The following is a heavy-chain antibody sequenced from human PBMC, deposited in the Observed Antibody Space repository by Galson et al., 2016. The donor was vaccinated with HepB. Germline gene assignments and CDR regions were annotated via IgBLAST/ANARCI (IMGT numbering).Heavy chain of an antibody. CDR3: ARSRQYYFFAMDV. CDR1: GGPISSSNW. V-gene: IGHV4-4*02. CDR2: IYHNGST. Sequence: SETLSLTCVVSGGPISSSNWWNWVRQPPGKGLEWIGGIYHNGSTNYNPSLKSRLTISVDKSKNQFSLKLTSVTAADTATYYCARSRQYYFFAMDVWGQGTTVTLSS. J-gene: IGHJ6*02. D-gene: IGHD4-11*01.